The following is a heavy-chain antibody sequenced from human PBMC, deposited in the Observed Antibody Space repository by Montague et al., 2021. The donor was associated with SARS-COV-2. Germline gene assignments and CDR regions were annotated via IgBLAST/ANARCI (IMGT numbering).Heavy chain of an antibody. V-gene: IGHV4-39*07. Sequence: SETLSLTCTVSGGSISSSGYYWSWIRQPPGKGLEWIGEINHSGSTNYNPSLKSRVTISVDTPKNQFSLKLSSVTAADTAVYYCAIPMVRGFSRAFDIWGQGTMVTVSS. CDR3: AIPMVRGFSRAFDI. J-gene: IGHJ3*02. D-gene: IGHD3-10*01. CDR2: INHSGST. CDR1: GGSISSSGYY.